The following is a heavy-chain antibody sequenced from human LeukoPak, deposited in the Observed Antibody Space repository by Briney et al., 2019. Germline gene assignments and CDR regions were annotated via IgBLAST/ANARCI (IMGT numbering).Heavy chain of an antibody. CDR1: GGSISSYY. CDR3: ASTITGITEYFQH. Sequence: PSETLSLTCTVSGGSISSYYWSWIRQPPGKGLEWIGYIYYSGSTNYNPSLKSRVTISVDTPKNQFSLKLSSVTAADTAVYYCASTITGITEYFQHWGQGTLVTVSS. V-gene: IGHV4-59*01. CDR2: IYYSGST. J-gene: IGHJ1*01. D-gene: IGHD1-20*01.